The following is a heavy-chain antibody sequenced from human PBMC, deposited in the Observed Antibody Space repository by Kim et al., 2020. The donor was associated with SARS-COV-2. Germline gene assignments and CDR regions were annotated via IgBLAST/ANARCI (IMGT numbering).Heavy chain of an antibody. J-gene: IGHJ4*02. V-gene: IGHV4-59*13. D-gene: IGHD4-17*01. CDR3: ARHRSHGDFGRFDY. Sequence: SETLSLTCSVSGGSISSYYWSWIRQPPGKGLEWIGYIYYSGSTKYNPSLKSRVTISVDTSKSQFSLKLSSVTAADTAIYYCARHRSHGDFGRFDYWGQGT. CDR1: GGSISSYY. CDR2: IYYSGST.